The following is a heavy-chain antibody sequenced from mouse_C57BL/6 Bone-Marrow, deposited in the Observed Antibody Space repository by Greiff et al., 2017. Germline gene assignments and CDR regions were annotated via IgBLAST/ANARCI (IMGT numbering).Heavy chain of an antibody. V-gene: IGHV1-81*01. CDR2: IYPRSGNT. J-gene: IGHJ1*03. D-gene: IGHD1-1*01. CDR1: GYTFTSYG. CDR3: ARIYGSSRYFDV. Sequence: VQLQQSGAELARPGASVTLSCKASGYTFTSYGISWVKQRTGQGLEWIGEIYPRSGNTYYNEKFKGKATLTADKSSSTAYMELRSLTSEDSAVYFCARIYGSSRYFDVWGTGTTVTVSS.